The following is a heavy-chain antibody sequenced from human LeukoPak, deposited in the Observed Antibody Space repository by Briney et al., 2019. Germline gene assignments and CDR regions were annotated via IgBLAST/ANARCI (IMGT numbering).Heavy chain of an antibody. J-gene: IGHJ4*02. CDR1: GFTFDDHA. CDR2: ISWNSGSI. V-gene: IGHV3-9*01. Sequence: GGSLRLSCTASGFTFDDHAMHWVRQAPGKGLEWVSGISWNSGSIGYVDSVKGRFTISRDNAKNSLYLQMNSLRTEDTALYYCAKDIGAWGAMAFDYWGPGALVTVSS. CDR3: AKDIGAWGAMAFDY. D-gene: IGHD3-16*01.